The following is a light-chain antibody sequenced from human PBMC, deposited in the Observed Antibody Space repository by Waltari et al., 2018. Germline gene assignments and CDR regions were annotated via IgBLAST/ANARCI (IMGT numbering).Light chain of an antibody. J-gene: IGLJ2*01. CDR1: SSDVGGYNS. Sequence: QSALTQPASVSGPPGKSITISCTGTSSDVGGYNSVSWYQQHPGKAPKLMIYEVSNRPSGVSNRFSGSKSGNTAALTISGLQAEDEADYYCSSYTSSSTRVVFGGGTKLTVL. V-gene: IGLV2-14*01. CDR2: EVS. CDR3: SSYTSSSTRVV.